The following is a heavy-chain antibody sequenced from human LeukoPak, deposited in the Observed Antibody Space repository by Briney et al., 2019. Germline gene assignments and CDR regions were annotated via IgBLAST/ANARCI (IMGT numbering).Heavy chain of an antibody. Sequence: GGSLRLSCAASGFTFSSYEMNWVRQAPGKGLEWVSYISSSGSTIYYADSVKGRFTISKDNAKNSLYLQMNSLRAEDTAVYYCAELGITVIGGVWGKGTTVTVSS. V-gene: IGHV3-48*03. J-gene: IGHJ6*04. CDR1: GFTFSSYE. CDR3: AELGITVIGGV. D-gene: IGHD3-10*02. CDR2: ISSSGSTI.